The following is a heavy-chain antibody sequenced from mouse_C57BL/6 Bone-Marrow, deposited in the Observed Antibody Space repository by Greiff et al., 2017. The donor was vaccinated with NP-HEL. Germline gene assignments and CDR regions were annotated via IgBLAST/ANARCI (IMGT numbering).Heavy chain of an antibody. CDR1: GYTFTSYW. Sequence: QVQLQQPGAELVKPGASVKLSCKASGYTFTSYWMHWVKQRPGQGLEWIGMIHPNSGSTNYNEKFKSKATLTVDTSSSTAYMQLSSLTSEDSAVYYCAREGVYGNYWYFDVWGTGTTVTVSS. CDR3: AREGVYGNYWYFDV. J-gene: IGHJ1*03. CDR2: IHPNSGST. D-gene: IGHD2-1*01. V-gene: IGHV1-64*01.